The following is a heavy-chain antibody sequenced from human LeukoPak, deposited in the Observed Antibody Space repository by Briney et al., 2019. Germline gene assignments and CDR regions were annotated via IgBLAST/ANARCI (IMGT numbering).Heavy chain of an antibody. CDR3: ATGMIIGPPGY. V-gene: IGHV3-53*01. Sequence: GSLRLSCAASGFIVSSNYMTWVRQAPGKGLEWVSVIYSGGNTDYADSVKGRFTISRDISKNTLYLQMNGLRAEDTAVYYCATGMIIGPPGYWGQGTLVTVSS. J-gene: IGHJ4*02. CDR1: GFIVSSNY. CDR2: IYSGGNT. D-gene: IGHD3-22*01.